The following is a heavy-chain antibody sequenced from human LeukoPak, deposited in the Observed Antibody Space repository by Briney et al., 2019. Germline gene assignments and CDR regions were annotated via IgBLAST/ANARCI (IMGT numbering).Heavy chain of an antibody. Sequence: GGSLRLSCAASGFTFGSYALSWVRQPPGKGLQWVSAISGSGGSTYYADSVKGRFTISRDNSKNALYLQMNSLRAEDTAVYYCAKVSYYDFWNGYYPVFDYWGQGTLVTVSS. D-gene: IGHD3-3*01. CDR1: GFTFGSYA. CDR2: ISGSGGST. V-gene: IGHV3-23*01. J-gene: IGHJ4*02. CDR3: AKVSYYDFWNGYYPVFDY.